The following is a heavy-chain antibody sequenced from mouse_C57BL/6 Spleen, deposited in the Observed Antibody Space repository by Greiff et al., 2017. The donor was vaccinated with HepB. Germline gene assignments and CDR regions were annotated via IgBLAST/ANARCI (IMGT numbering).Heavy chain of an antibody. CDR1: GYSITSGYY. CDR3: ARGEGGYDPSY. D-gene: IGHD2-2*01. CDR2: ISYDGSN. J-gene: IGHJ3*01. Sequence: EVQLQESGPGLVKPSQSLSLTCSVTGYSITSGYYWNWIRQFPGNKLEWMGYISYDGSNNYNPSLKNRISITRDTSKNQFFLKLNSVTTEDTATYYCARGEGGYDPSYWGQGTLVTVSA. V-gene: IGHV3-6*01.